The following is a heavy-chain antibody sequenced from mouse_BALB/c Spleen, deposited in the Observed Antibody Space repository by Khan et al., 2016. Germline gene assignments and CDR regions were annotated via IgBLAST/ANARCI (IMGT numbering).Heavy chain of an antibody. CDR3: ARQGLGHSFDY. D-gene: IGHD3-1*01. J-gene: IGHJ2*01. CDR2: ISNGGGST. Sequence: EVELVESGGGLVQPGGSLKLSCATSGFTFSDYYMYWVRQTPEKRLEWVAYISNGGGSTYYPDTVKGRFTISRDNAKNTLYLQMSRLKSEDTAMYYCARQGLGHSFDYWGQGTTLTVSS. CDR1: GFTFSDYY. V-gene: IGHV5-12*02.